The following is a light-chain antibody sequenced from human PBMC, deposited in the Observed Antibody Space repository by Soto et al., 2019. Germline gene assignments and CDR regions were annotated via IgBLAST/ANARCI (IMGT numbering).Light chain of an antibody. CDR2: AAS. CDR1: QGISSY. CDR3: QQYYSYPLG. J-gene: IGKJ4*01. Sequence: AIRMTQSPSSLSASTGDRVTITCRASQGISSYLAWYQQKPWKAPKLLIYAASTLQSGVPSRFSGSGSGTDFTLTISCLQSEDFATYYCQQYYSYPLGFGGGTKVDIK. V-gene: IGKV1-8*01.